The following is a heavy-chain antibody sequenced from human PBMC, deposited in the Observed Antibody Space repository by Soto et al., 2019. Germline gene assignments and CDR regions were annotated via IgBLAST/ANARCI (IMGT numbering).Heavy chain of an antibody. CDR3: ATLPVYCSGGSCYSNAFDI. CDR2: IYYSGST. CDR1: GGSISSYY. D-gene: IGHD2-15*01. Sequence: QVQLQESGPGLVKPSETLSLTCTVSGGSISSYYWSWIRQPPGKGLEWIGYIYYSGSTNYNPSLKSRVTISVDTSKNQFSLKLSSVTAADTAVYYCATLPVYCSGGSCYSNAFDIWGQGTMVTVSS. J-gene: IGHJ3*02. V-gene: IGHV4-59*08.